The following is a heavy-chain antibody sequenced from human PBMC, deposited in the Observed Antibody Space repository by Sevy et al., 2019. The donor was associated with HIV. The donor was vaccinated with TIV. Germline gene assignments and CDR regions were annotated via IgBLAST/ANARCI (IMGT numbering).Heavy chain of an antibody. CDR2: ISSTGGNT. D-gene: IGHD1-26*01. CDR1: GFTFSSYV. Sequence: GGSLRLSCAASGFTFSSYVMHWARQAPGKGLESVSAISSTGGNTYYIDSVKGRFTISRDNSKNTLYLQMDSLRVEDMAVYYCVRRGTAGSYDCWGQGALVTVSS. J-gene: IGHJ4*02. CDR3: VRRGTAGSYDC. V-gene: IGHV3-64*02.